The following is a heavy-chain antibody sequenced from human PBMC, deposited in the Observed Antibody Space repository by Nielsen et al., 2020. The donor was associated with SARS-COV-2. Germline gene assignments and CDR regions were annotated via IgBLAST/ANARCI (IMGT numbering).Heavy chain of an antibody. CDR2: IYYSGST. CDR3: ARATGITMIVVVNAFDI. V-gene: IGHV4-31*03. Sequence: SETLSLTCTVSGGSISSGGYYWSWIRQHPGKGLEWIGYIYYSGSTYYNPSLKRRVTISVDTSKNQFSLKLSSVTAADTAVYYCARATGITMIVVVNAFDIWGQGTMVTVSS. CDR1: GGSISSGGYY. J-gene: IGHJ3*02. D-gene: IGHD3-22*01.